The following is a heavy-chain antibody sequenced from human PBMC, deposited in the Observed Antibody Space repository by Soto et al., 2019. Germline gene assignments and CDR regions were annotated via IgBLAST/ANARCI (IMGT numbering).Heavy chain of an antibody. D-gene: IGHD2-15*01. CDR2: ISAYNGNT. Sequence: QVQLVQSGAEVKKPGASVKVSCKASGYTFTSYGINWVRQAHGQGLEWMGWISAYNGNTNYAQKLQGRVTMTTDTSTSTAYMELRSLTSDDTAVYYCGKGRILLVPLDYWCQGTLVTVSS. J-gene: IGHJ4*02. CDR1: GYTFTSYG. V-gene: IGHV1-18*04. CDR3: GKGRILLVPLDY.